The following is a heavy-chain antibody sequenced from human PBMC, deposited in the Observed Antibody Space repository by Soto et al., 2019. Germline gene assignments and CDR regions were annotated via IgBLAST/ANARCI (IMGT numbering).Heavy chain of an antibody. CDR2: MNPDSGNT. CDR1: GYTFSNYN. J-gene: IGHJ6*03. Sequence: QEQLVQSGAEVKKPGATVKVYCKASGYTFSNYNINWVRQASGQGLEWMGWMNPDSGNTGYAEKFQGRVTMTRNSTISTAYMELSGLRSEDTAVYYCAREAASDPSFYSHYMDVCGKGTTVTGCS. D-gene: IGHD2-21*01. V-gene: IGHV1-8*01. CDR3: AREAASDPSFYSHYMDV.